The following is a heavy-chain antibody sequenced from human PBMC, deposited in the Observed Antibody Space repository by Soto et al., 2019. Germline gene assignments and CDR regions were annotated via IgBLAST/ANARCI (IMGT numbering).Heavy chain of an antibody. J-gene: IGHJ2*01. Sequence: SETLSLTCAVHGGSFSGFYWTWIRQPPGKGLEWIGEINHSGSSNYNPPLKSRVTMSLDTSRNQFSLSLNSVTAADTAVYYCARMAGTWYFDIWGRGTLVTVSS. CDR1: GGSFSGFY. CDR2: INHSGSS. CDR3: ARMAGTWYFDI. V-gene: IGHV4-34*01.